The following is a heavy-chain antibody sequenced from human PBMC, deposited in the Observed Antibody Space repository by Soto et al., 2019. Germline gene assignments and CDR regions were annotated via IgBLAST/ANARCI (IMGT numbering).Heavy chain of an antibody. Sequence: EVHLLEAGGGLVHPGESLRLSCGASGCTFSSCVMTWVRQAPGKGLEWVSCITDSGTGTYYADSVKGRFTISRDNSKNTMYLQMNNLRAEDTGVYYCAKGLINGRWYAEDWGQGTLVTVSS. CDR2: ITDSGTGT. V-gene: IGHV3-23*01. J-gene: IGHJ4*02. D-gene: IGHD6-13*01. CDR3: AKGLINGRWYAED. CDR1: GCTFSSCV.